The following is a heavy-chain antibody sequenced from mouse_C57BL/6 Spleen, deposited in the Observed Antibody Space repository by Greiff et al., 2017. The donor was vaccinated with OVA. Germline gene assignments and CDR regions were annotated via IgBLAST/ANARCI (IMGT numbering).Heavy chain of an antibody. CDR2: IYPGDGDT. CDR1: GYAFSSYW. Sequence: QVQLQQSGAELVKPGASVKISCKASGYAFSSYWMNWVKQRPGKGLEWIGQIYPGDGDTNYNGKFKGKATLTADKSSSTAYMQLSSLTSEDSAVYFCASGGLRRGDWYFDVWGTGTTVTVSS. D-gene: IGHD2-2*01. V-gene: IGHV1-80*01. J-gene: IGHJ1*03. CDR3: ASGGLRRGDWYFDV.